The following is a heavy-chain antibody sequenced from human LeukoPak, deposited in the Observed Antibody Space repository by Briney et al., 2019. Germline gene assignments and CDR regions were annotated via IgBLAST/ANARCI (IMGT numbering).Heavy chain of an antibody. Sequence: GGSLRLSCAASGFTVSSNYMSWVRQAPGKGLEWVSVIYSGGSTYYADSVKGRFTISRDNSKNTLYLQMNSLRAEDTAVYYCARGKNTAMVDYWGQGTLATVSS. J-gene: IGHJ4*02. D-gene: IGHD5-18*01. CDR1: GFTVSSNY. CDR3: ARGKNTAMVDY. CDR2: IYSGGST. V-gene: IGHV3-53*01.